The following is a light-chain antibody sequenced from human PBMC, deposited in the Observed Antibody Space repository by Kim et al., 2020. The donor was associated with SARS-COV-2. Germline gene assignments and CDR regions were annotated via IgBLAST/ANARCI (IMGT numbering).Light chain of an antibody. CDR2: STN. CDR3: VLYMGSGISV. J-gene: IGLJ3*02. CDR1: SGSVSSNHH. V-gene: IGLV8-61*01. Sequence: QAVVTQEPSLSVSPGGTVTLTCGLSSGSVSSNHHPSWYQQTPGQAPRTLIYSTNSRSSGVPDRFSGSMRGNKAALTITGAQTDDESDYYCVLYMGSGISVFGGGTQLTFL.